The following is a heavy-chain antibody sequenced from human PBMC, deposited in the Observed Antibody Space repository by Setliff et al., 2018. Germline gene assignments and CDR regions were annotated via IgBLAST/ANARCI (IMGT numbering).Heavy chain of an antibody. D-gene: IGHD2-15*01. V-gene: IGHV3-48*01. Sequence: GGSLRLSCAASGFSFNGYAMNWVRQAPGRGLEWVSYISSTSSSIYYADSVKGRFTISRDNAKNSLYLQMDSLRAEDTAVYFCARVAMGASCSGSGCYAGLESWGQGTLVTVSS. CDR1: GFSFNGYA. CDR2: ISSTSSSI. CDR3: ARVAMGASCSGSGCYAGLES. J-gene: IGHJ4*02.